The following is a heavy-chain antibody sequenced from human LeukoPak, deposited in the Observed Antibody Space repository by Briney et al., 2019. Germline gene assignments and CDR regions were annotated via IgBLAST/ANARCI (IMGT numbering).Heavy chain of an antibody. J-gene: IGHJ4*02. D-gene: IGHD3-16*01. CDR2: IYYSGST. CDR1: GGSISSHY. CDR3: ARVVARGTFCFDY. V-gene: IGHV4-59*11. Sequence: PSETLSLTCTVSGGSISSHYWSWIRQPPGKGLEWIGYIYYSGSTNYNPSLKSRVTISVDTSKNQFFLKLSSVTAADTAVYYCARVVARGTFCFDYWGQGTLVTVSS.